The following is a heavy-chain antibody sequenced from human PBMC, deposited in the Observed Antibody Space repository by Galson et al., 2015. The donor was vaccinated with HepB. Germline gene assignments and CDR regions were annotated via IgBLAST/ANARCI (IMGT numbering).Heavy chain of an antibody. CDR3: ARGVTAIPPYYYYGMDV. V-gene: IGHV1-46*04. J-gene: IGHJ6*02. CDR2: INPSGGST. D-gene: IGHD2-21*02. Sequence: SVKVSCKASGYTFTSYYMHWVRQAPGQGLEWMGIINPSGGSTSYAQKLQGRVTMTRDTSTSTVYMELSSLRSEDTAVYYCARGVTAIPPYYYYGMDVWGQGTTVTVSS. CDR1: GYTFTSYY.